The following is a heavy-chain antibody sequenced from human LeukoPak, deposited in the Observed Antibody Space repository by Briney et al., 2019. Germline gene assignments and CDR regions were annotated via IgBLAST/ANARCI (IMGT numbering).Heavy chain of an antibody. V-gene: IGHV4-34*01. CDR1: GGSFSGYY. Sequence: SETLSLTCVVSGGSFSGYYWSWIRQPPGKGLEWIGEINHGGRTNYSPSLKSRVTISVDTSKNQFSLNLSSVTAADTAVYYCARGLELGYYSGASCYIWFDPWGQGTLVTVSS. CDR3: ARGLELGYYSGASCYIWFDP. D-gene: IGHD2-2*02. J-gene: IGHJ5*02. CDR2: INHGGRT.